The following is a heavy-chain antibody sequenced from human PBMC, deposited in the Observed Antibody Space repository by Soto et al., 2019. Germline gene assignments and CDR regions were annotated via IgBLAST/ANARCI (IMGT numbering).Heavy chain of an antibody. J-gene: IGHJ6*02. V-gene: IGHV3-49*02. Sequence: WARQPPGKGLEWVGFIRSKSYRGTTEYAASVKGRFTISRDDSKSIAYLQMNSLKTEDTAVFYCTRSAGQYFYYGMDVWGQGTTVTV. CDR3: TRSAGQYFYYGMDV. CDR2: IRSKSYRGTT.